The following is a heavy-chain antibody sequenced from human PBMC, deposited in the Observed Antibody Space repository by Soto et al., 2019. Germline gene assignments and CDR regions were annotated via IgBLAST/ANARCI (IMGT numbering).Heavy chain of an antibody. CDR2: IKQDGSEK. CDR1: GFTFSSYW. D-gene: IGHD5-12*01. J-gene: IGHJ4*02. Sequence: GSLRLSCAASGFTFSSYWVTWVRQAPGKGLEWVANIKQDGSEKYYVDSVKGRFTISRDNAKNSLYLQMHSLRAEDTAVYYCARDRSGYDETLDYWGLGTLVTVSS. CDR3: ARDRSGYDETLDY. V-gene: IGHV3-7*01.